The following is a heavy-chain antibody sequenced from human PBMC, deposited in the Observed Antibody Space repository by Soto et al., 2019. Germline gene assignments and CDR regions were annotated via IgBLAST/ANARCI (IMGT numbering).Heavy chain of an antibody. V-gene: IGHV4-39*01. CDR2: IYYSGST. J-gene: IGHJ2*01. Sequence: PSETLSLTCTVSGGSISSSSYYWGWIRQPPGKGLEWIGSIYYSGSTYYNPSLKSRVTISVDTSKNQFSLKLSSVTAADTAVYHCARLILEDTAMADYWYFDLWGRGTLVTVSS. D-gene: IGHD5-18*01. CDR1: GGSISSSSYY. CDR3: ARLILEDTAMADYWYFDL.